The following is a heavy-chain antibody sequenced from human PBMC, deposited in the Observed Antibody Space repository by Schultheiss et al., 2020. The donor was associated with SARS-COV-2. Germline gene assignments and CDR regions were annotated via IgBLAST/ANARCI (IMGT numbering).Heavy chain of an antibody. V-gene: IGHV1-69*13. J-gene: IGHJ6*03. CDR3: ARDRYCSSTSCYLGYYYYYMDV. CDR2: IIPIFGTA. Sequence: SVKVSCKASGYTFTSYGISWVRQAPGQGLEWMGGIIPIFGTANYAQKFQGRVTITADESTSTAYMELSSLRSEDTAVYYCARDRYCSSTSCYLGYYYYYMDVWGKGTTVTVSS. D-gene: IGHD2-2*01. CDR1: GYTFTSYG.